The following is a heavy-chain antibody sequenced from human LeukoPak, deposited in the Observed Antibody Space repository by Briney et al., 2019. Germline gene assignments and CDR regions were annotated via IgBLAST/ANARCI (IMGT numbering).Heavy chain of an antibody. CDR2: ISYDGSNK. CDR3: CTSRSFYRIDY. Sequence: PGGSLRLSCAASRFTFSTYGMHWVRQAPGKGLEWVAVISYDGSNKYYADSVKGRFTISRDNSKNTLYLQMNSLRAEDTAMYYCCTSRSFYRIDYWGQGTLVTVSS. CDR1: RFTFSTYG. V-gene: IGHV3-30*03. D-gene: IGHD3-10*01. J-gene: IGHJ4*02.